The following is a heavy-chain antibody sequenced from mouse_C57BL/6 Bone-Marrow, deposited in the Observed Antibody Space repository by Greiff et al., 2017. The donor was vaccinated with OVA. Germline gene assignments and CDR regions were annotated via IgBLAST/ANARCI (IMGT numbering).Heavy chain of an antibody. CDR2: IYPRSGNT. J-gene: IGHJ4*01. Sequence: QVQLQQSGAELARPGASVKLSCKASGYTFTSYGISWVKQRTGQGLEWIGEIYPRSGNTYYHEKFKGQATLTADKSSSTAYMELSSLTSEDSAVYFCVADSSGYEAMDYWGQGTSVTVSS. CDR3: VADSSGYEAMDY. V-gene: IGHV1-81*01. D-gene: IGHD3-2*02. CDR1: GYTFTSYG.